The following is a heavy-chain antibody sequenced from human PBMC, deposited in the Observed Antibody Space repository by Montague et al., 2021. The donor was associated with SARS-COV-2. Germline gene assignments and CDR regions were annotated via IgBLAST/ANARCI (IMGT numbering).Heavy chain of an antibody. D-gene: IGHD2-2*02. V-gene: IGHV4-34*01. CDR1: GGTFSGYY. CDR2: INHGGST. Sequence: SETLSLTCAVHGGTFSGYYWHWIRQPPGKGLEWIGEINHGGSTNYNPSLKRRDTISADTSKNQFSLKLTSVAAADTAVYYCARLGEGVVPAPILGVGPYYSYSYMHV. J-gene: IGHJ6*03. CDR3: ARLGEGVVPAPILGVGPYYSYSYMHV.